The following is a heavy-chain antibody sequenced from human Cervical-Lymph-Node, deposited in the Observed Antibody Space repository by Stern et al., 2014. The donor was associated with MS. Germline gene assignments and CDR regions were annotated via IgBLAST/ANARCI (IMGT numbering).Heavy chain of an antibody. CDR2: MLVYNDDR. D-gene: IGHD1-26*01. J-gene: IGHJ4*02. Sequence: QVQLVQSGSEMRRPGAWVKVTCKTSGFDFNAFGILWVRQAPRQSLEWEGGMLVYNDDRFVAQKFQHRVTEPADPSTSTAYLELRDLTSDDTAVYYCARLNSGGGSTDFDVWGQGTLVTVSS. CDR1: GFDFNAFG. V-gene: IGHV1-18*04. CDR3: ARLNSGGGSTDFDV.